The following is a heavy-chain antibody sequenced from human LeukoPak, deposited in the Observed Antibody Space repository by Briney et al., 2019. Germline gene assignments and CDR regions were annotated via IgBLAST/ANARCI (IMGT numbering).Heavy chain of an antibody. J-gene: IGHJ4*02. D-gene: IGHD2-21*01. CDR2: INPNSGGT. CDR3: ARDLCGPKYCGGPRGKGPIDY. Sequence: ASVKVSCKASGYTFTGYYMHWVRQAPGQGLEWMGWINPNSGGTNYAQKFQGRVTMTRDTSISTAYMELSRLRSDDTAVYYCARDLCGPKYCGGPRGKGPIDYWGQGTLVTVSS. CDR1: GYTFTGYY. V-gene: IGHV1-2*02.